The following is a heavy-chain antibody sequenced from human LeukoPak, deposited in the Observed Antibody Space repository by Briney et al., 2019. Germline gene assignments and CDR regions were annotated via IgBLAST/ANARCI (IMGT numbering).Heavy chain of an antibody. Sequence: GGSLRLSCAASGFTFSSYAMHWVRQAPGKGLEYVSAISSNGGSTYYANSVEGRFTISRDNSKNTLYLQMGSLRAEDMAVYYCARGTGNTAMVDYWGQGTLVTVSS. J-gene: IGHJ4*02. CDR2: ISSNGGST. V-gene: IGHV3-64*01. D-gene: IGHD5-18*01. CDR3: ARGTGNTAMVDY. CDR1: GFTFSSYA.